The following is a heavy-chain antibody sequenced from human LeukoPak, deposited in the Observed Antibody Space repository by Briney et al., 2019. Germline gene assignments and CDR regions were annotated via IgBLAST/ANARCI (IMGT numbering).Heavy chain of an antibody. CDR2: ISRSGDRT. V-gene: IGHV3-23*01. CDR1: GITLSNSA. J-gene: IGHJ4*02. D-gene: IGHD2-15*01. Sequence: GGSLRLSCAACGITLSNSAMSWVRQAPGKGLEWVSAISRSGDRTFYADSVKGRFTISRDSSIDTLFLQMSSLRAEDTAVYFCAKELRPNDYWGQGTLVTVSS. CDR3: AKELRPNDY.